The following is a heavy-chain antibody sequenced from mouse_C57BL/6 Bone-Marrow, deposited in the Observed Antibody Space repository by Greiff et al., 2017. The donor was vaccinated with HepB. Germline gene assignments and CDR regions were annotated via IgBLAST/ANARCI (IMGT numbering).Heavy chain of an antibody. V-gene: IGHV1-53*01. J-gene: IGHJ3*01. CDR1: GYTFTSYW. CDR3: ARGWYYYGSSFAY. D-gene: IGHD1-1*01. CDR2: INPSNGGT. Sequence: VQLLQPGTELVKPGASVKLSCKASGYTFTSYWMHWVKQRPGQGLEWIGNINPSNGGTNYNEKFKSKGTLTVDKTSSTAYMQLSSLTSEDSAVYYCARGWYYYGSSFAYWGRGTRVTVSA.